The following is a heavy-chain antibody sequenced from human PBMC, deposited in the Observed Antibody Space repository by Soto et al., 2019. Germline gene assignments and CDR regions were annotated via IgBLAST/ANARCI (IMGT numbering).Heavy chain of an antibody. CDR1: GGTFSSYA. CDR2: IIPIFGTA. D-gene: IGHD2-15*01. Sequence: SVKVSCKASGGTFSSYAISWVRQAPGQGLEWMGGIIPIFGTANYAQKFQGRVTITADESTSTAYMELSSLRSEDTAVYYCARDLRYCSGGSCYWVPFDPWGQGTLVTVSS. V-gene: IGHV1-69*13. CDR3: ARDLRYCSGGSCYWVPFDP. J-gene: IGHJ5*02.